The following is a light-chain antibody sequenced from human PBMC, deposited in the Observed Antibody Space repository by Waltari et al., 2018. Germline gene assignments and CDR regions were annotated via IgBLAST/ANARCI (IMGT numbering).Light chain of an antibody. J-gene: IGKJ2*01. CDR2: AAD. Sequence: DIQMTQSPSALSASVGDRVTITCRASKGISNHVAWFQQKPGKVPKRLIFAADTLESGVPPRFSGSGSGTEFTLTISSLQPEDFATYYCLHHHSYPLTFGPGTKLQMK. V-gene: IGKV1-17*03. CDR1: KGISNH. CDR3: LHHHSYPLT.